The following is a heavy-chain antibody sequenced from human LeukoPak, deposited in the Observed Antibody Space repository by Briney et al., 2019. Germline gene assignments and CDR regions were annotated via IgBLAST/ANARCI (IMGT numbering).Heavy chain of an antibody. CDR3: ARAPNFITATNTGVDY. V-gene: IGHV4-39*07. CDR1: GGSISSGSYY. Sequence: SSETLSLTCTVSGGSISSGSYYWDWIRQPPGKGLEWFGSIYYTGSTYYNPSLKSRVTISVDTSKNQFSLKLSSVTAADTAVYYCARAPNFITATNTGVDYWGQGTLVTVSS. J-gene: IGHJ4*02. CDR2: IYYTGST. D-gene: IGHD1-7*01.